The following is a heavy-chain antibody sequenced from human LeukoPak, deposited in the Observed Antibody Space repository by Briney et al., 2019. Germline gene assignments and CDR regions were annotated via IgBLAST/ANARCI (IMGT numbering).Heavy chain of an antibody. J-gene: IGHJ4*02. CDR2: IYTSGTP. Sequence: SETLSLTCTVSGGSVSSGSYYWTWIRQPAGKGLEWVGRIYTSGTPNYNPSLKSRVTISIDTSKNQFSLKLSSVTAADTAVYYCARDRVGDYFDYWGQGTLVTVSS. CDR3: ARDRVGDYFDY. V-gene: IGHV4-61*02. D-gene: IGHD3-16*01. CDR1: GGSVSSGSYY.